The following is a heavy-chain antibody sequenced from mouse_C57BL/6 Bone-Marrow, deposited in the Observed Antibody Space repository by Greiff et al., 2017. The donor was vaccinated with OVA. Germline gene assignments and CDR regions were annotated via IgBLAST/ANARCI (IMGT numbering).Heavy chain of an antibody. D-gene: IGHD2-5*01. CDR3: ASRHYSNYRGYFDY. CDR1: GYTFTDYY. CDR2: INPYNGGT. J-gene: IGHJ2*01. V-gene: IGHV1-19*01. Sequence: EVQLQQSGPVLVKPGASVKMSCKASGYTFTDYYMNWVKQSHGKSLEWIGVINPYNGGTSYNQKFKGKATLTVDKSSSTAYMELNSLTSEDSAVYYCASRHYSNYRGYFDYWGQGTTLTVSS.